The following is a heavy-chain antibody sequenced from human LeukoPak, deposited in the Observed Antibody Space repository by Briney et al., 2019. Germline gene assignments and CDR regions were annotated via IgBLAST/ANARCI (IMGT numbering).Heavy chain of an antibody. D-gene: IGHD6-19*01. CDR1: GYTFTSYA. Sequence: ASVKVSCEASGYTFTSYAMNWVRQAPGQGLEWMGWINTNTGNPTYAQGFTGRFVFSLDTSVSTAYLQISSLKAEDTAVYYCARNIAVAGFGGGYYYYMDVWGKGTTVTISS. V-gene: IGHV7-4-1*02. J-gene: IGHJ6*03. CDR2: INTNTGNP. CDR3: ARNIAVAGFGGGYYYYMDV.